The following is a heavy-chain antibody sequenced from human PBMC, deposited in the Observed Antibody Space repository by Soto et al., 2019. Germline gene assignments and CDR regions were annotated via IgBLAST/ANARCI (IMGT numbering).Heavy chain of an antibody. CDR1: GYTFTSYY. V-gene: IGHV1-46*01. CDR3: ATDFSGSYYGMDV. J-gene: IGHJ6*02. Sequence: GASVKVSCKASGYTFTSYYMHWVRQAPGQGLEWIGRINASSGSTNYAQKFQERVTITRDMSTSTAYMELSSLRSEDTAVYYCATDFSGSYYGMDVWGQGTTVTVSS. D-gene: IGHD1-26*01. CDR2: INASSGST.